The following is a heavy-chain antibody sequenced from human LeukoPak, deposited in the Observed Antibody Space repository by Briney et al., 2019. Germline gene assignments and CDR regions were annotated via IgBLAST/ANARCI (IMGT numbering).Heavy chain of an antibody. Sequence: SVKVSCKASGGTFSSYAISWVRQAPGQGLEWMGGIVPIFGTANYAQKFQGRVTITADESTSTAYMELSSLRSEDTAVYYCARARQNLGPVQMDYWGQGTLVTVSS. D-gene: IGHD2/OR15-2a*01. CDR3: ARARQNLGPVQMDY. CDR2: IVPIFGTA. J-gene: IGHJ4*02. CDR1: GGTFSSYA. V-gene: IGHV1-69*13.